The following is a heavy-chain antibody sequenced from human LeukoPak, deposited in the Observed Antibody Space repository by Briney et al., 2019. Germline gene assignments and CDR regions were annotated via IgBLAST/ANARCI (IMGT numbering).Heavy chain of an antibody. Sequence: SETLSLTCAVYGGSFSGYYWSWIRQPPGKGLEWIGEINHSGSTNYNPSLKSRVTISVDTSKNQFSLKLSSVTAADTAVYYCARWYSSIETSYYYYYGMDVWGQGTTVTVSS. CDR3: ARWYSSIETSYYYYYGMDV. CDR1: GGSFSGYY. V-gene: IGHV4-34*01. D-gene: IGHD6-13*01. CDR2: INHSGST. J-gene: IGHJ6*02.